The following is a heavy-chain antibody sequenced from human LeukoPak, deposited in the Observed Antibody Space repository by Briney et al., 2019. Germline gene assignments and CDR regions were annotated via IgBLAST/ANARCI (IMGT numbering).Heavy chain of an antibody. CDR2: IRSKAYGGTT. V-gene: IGHV3-49*04. D-gene: IGHD3-10*01. CDR1: GFTFGDYA. Sequence: GGSLRLSCTASGFTFGDYAMSWVRQAPGKGLEWVGFIRSKAYGGTTEHTASVKGRFTISRDDSKSIAYLQMNSLKTEDTAVYYCTSFGYYSDAFDIWGQGTMVTVSS. CDR3: TSFGYYSDAFDI. J-gene: IGHJ3*02.